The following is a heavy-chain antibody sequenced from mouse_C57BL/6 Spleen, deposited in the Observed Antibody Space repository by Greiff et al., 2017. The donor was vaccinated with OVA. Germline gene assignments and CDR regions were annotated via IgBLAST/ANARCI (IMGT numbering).Heavy chain of an antibody. J-gene: IGHJ2*01. V-gene: IGHV1-15*01. CDR3: TRSDDYGLFDY. D-gene: IGHD2-4*01. Sequence: QVQLQQSGAELVRPGASVTLSCKASGYTFTDYEMHWVKQTPVHGLEWIGAIDPETGGTAYNQKFKGKAILTADKSSSTAYMELRSLTSEDSAVYYCTRSDDYGLFDYWGQGTTLTVSS. CDR1: GYTFTDYE. CDR2: IDPETGGT.